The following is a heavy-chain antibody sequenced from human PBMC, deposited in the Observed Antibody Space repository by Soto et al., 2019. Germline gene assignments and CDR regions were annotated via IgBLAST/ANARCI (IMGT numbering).Heavy chain of an antibody. V-gene: IGHV4-39*01. D-gene: IGHD3-10*01. CDR1: GGSISSSSYY. Sequence: PSETLSLTCTVSGGSISSSSYYWGWIRQPPGKGLEWIGSIYYSGSTYYNPSLKSRVTISVDTSKNQFSLKLSSVTAADTAVYYCARRPGATQYGSGSYYKSFYYYGMDAWGQGTTVTVSS. CDR2: IYYSGST. CDR3: ARRPGATQYGSGSYYKSFYYYGMDA. J-gene: IGHJ6*02.